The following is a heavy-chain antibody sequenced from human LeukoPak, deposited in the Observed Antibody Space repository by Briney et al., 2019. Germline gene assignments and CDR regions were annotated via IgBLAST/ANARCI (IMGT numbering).Heavy chain of an antibody. D-gene: IGHD3-10*01. CDR2: IYYSGST. Sequence: SETLSLTCTVSGGSISSYYWSWIRQPPGKGLEWIGYIYYSGSTNYNPSLKSRVTISVDTSKNQFSLDLSSVTAADTAVYYCARLRRPRGGPFDYWGQGTLVTVSS. CDR1: GGSISSYY. J-gene: IGHJ4*02. CDR3: ARLRRPRGGPFDY. V-gene: IGHV4-59*08.